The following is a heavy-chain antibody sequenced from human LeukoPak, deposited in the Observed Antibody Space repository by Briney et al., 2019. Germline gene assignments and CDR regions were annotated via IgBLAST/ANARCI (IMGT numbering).Heavy chain of an antibody. CDR1: GFTFSSYS. CDR3: ARETDYYDSSGYYPLGN. V-gene: IGHV3-21*01. Sequence: PGGSLTLSCAASGFTFSSYSMNWVRQAAGKGLEWVSSISSSSSYIYYADSVKGPFTIYRGNAKTSLYLKMKGLRAEDTAVYYCARETDYYDSSGYYPLGNWGQGTLVTVSS. CDR2: ISSSSSYI. D-gene: IGHD3-22*01. J-gene: IGHJ4*02.